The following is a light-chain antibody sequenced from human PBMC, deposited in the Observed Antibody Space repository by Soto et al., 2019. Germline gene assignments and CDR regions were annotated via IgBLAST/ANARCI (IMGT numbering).Light chain of an antibody. CDR2: DAS. CDR3: QLYNRYSPWT. J-gene: IGKJ1*01. Sequence: DIQMTQSPSTLSASVGDRVTITCRASQSISSWLAWYQQKPGKAPKLLIYDASSLESGVPSRFSGSGSGTEFTLTISSLQPDDFATYFCQLYNRYSPWTFGQGTKVDIK. V-gene: IGKV1-5*01. CDR1: QSISSW.